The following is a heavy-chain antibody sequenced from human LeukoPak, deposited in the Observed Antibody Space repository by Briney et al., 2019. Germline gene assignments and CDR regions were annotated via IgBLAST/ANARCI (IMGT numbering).Heavy chain of an antibody. CDR2: ISGSGGST. CDR1: GFTFSSYW. D-gene: IGHD3-10*01. Sequence: PGGSLRLSCAASGFTFSSYWMHWVRQAPGKGLEWVSAISGSGGSTYYADSVKGRFTISRDNSKNTLYLQMNSLRAEDTAVYYCAKDPQGVIGLNYYYYTDVWGKGTTVTISS. V-gene: IGHV3-23*01. J-gene: IGHJ6*03. CDR3: AKDPQGVIGLNYYYYTDV.